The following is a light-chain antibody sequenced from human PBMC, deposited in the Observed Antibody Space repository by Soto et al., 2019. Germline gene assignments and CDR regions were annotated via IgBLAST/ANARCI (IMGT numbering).Light chain of an antibody. CDR1: QSVSSSY. CDR3: QQYGSSQFT. V-gene: IGKV3-20*01. J-gene: IGKJ3*01. CDR2: GAS. Sequence: ESVLTQSPGTLSLSPGERATLSCRASQSVSSSYLAWYQQKPGQAPRLLIYGASSRATGIPDRFSGSGSGKDFTLPISRLEPEDVAVYYCQQYGSSQFTFGPGPKVDI.